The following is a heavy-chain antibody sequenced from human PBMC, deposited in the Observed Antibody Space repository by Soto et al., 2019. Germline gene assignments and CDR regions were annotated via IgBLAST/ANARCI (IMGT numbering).Heavy chain of an antibody. V-gene: IGHV3-30-3*01. Sequence: PGWSLRLSCAASGFTFSNYAMHWVRQAPGKGLEWVALISYDGSNKYYADSVKGQFTISRDSSKNTLYLQMNRMRAEDTAVSYCARGPAIFGVVTLYYYGMEVWGQGTKVTVS. CDR1: GFTFSNYA. D-gene: IGHD3-3*01. J-gene: IGHJ6*02. CDR2: ISYDGSNK. CDR3: ARGPAIFGVVTLYYYGMEV.